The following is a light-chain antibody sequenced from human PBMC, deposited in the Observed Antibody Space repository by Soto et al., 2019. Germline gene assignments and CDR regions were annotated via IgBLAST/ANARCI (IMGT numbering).Light chain of an antibody. J-gene: IGKJ5*01. CDR2: DAS. Sequence: EIVMTQSPATLSVSPGDSATLSCRASQSVSDNLAWYQQKPGLAPRLLIYDASRRASGVPARFSGSGSGTDFTLTISSLEPEDFALYYCQQRNTWPPITFGQGTRLEIK. V-gene: IGKV3-11*01. CDR3: QQRNTWPPIT. CDR1: QSVSDN.